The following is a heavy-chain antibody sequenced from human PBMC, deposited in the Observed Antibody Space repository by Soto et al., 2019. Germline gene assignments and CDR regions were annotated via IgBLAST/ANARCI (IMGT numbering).Heavy chain of an antibody. CDR2: IIPIFGTA. J-gene: IGHJ6*02. CDR3: ARDRGLGGYYYGMDV. CDR1: GGTFSSYA. V-gene: IGHV1-69*06. D-gene: IGHD3-16*01. Sequence: SVKVSCKASGGTFSSYAISWVRQAPGQGLEWMGGIIPIFGTANYAQKFQGRVTITADKSASTAYMELSSLRSEDTAVYYCARDRGLGGYYYGMDVWGQGTTVTVSS.